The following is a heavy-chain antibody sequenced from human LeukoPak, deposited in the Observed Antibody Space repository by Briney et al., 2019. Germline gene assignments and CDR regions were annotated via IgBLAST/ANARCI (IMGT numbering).Heavy chain of an antibody. J-gene: IGHJ3*02. CDR1: GFDITTYA. CDR2: IGKSGNTI. Sequence: PGGSLRLSCAASGFDITTYAMTWVRQAPGKGLEWVSYIGKSGNTIYYADSVKGRFTISRDNAKNSLWLQMNTLRAEDTAVYYCARCIDRSGHCDAFDIWGQGTMVIVSS. D-gene: IGHD6-25*01. CDR3: ARCIDRSGHCDAFDI. V-gene: IGHV3-48*03.